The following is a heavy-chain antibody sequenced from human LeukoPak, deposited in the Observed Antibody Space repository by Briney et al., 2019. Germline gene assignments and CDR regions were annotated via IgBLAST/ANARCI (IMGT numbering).Heavy chain of an antibody. CDR3: ARDSIAAAGLYFDY. CDR2: IDPNSGGT. J-gene: IGHJ4*02. Sequence: ASVKVSCKASGYTFTGYCMHWVRQAPGQGLEWMGWIDPNSGGTRYAQKFQGRVTMTRDTSISAAYMELSRLTPDDTAVYYCARDSIAAAGLYFDYWGQGTLVTVSS. V-gene: IGHV1-2*02. CDR1: GYTFTGYC. D-gene: IGHD6-13*01.